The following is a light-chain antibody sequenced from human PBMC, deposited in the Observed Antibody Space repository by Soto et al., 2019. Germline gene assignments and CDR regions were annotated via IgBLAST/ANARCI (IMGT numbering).Light chain of an antibody. CDR2: AAS. CDR3: QQYYSYPFT. Sequence: AIRMTQSPSSFSASTGDRVTITCRASQGISSYLAWYQQKPGKAPKLLIYAASTLQSGVPSRFSGSGSGTDVTLTIICLQSEDFATYYCQQYYSYPFTFGPGTKVDIK. V-gene: IGKV1-8*01. J-gene: IGKJ3*01. CDR1: QGISSY.